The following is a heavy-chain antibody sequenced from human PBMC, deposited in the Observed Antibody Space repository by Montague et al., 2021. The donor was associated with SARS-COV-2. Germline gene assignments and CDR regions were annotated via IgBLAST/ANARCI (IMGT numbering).Heavy chain of an antibody. CDR3: ARVYGSHWPPNYAMDV. D-gene: IGHD6-13*01. CDR2: ISYDGSHQ. V-gene: IGHV3-30*04. J-gene: IGHJ6*02. CDR1: AFTFASYS. Sequence: SLRLSCAASAFTFASYSLHWVRQAPGQGLEWVAIISYDGSHQYYAASVKGRFTISRDNSKNTVYLQMTSLRPEGTAVYYCARVYGSHWPPNYAMDVWGQGTTVTVSS.